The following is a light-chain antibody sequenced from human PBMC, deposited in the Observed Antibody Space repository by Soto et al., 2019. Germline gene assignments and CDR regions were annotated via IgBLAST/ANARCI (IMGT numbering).Light chain of an antibody. Sequence: DIVMTQSPDSLAVSLGERATINCKSSQSVLYSSNNKNYLVWYQQKPGQPPKLLIYWASTRESGVPDRFSGSGSETDFTLTISSLQAEDVAVYYCQQYYGTPWTFGQGTRVEIK. CDR2: WAS. J-gene: IGKJ1*01. CDR1: QSVLYSSNNKNY. V-gene: IGKV4-1*01. CDR3: QQYYGTPWT.